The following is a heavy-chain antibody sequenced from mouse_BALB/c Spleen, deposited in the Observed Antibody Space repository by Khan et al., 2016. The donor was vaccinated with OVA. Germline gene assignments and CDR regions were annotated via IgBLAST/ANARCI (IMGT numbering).Heavy chain of an antibody. V-gene: IGHV5-9-3*01. D-gene: IGHD2-10*02. CDR2: ISSDGDYT. CDR3: SRSQYGNFDY. J-gene: IGHJ3*01. Sequence: EVELVESGGGLVKPGGSLNLSCAASGFTFSTYAMSWVRQTPEKRLEWVATISSDGDYTYYPDNVTGRFTISRDNAKNTLYLQMSSLRSEDTAMYFCSRSQYGNFDYWGQGTMVTVSA. CDR1: GFTFSTYA.